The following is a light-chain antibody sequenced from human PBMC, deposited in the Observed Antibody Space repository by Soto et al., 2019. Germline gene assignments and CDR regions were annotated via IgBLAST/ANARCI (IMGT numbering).Light chain of an antibody. Sequence: DIQMTQSPSTLSASVGDRVTITCRASQSIGSWLAWYQQKPGKAPKLLIYKASSLESGVPSRFSGSGSGTEFHLTISILQPDDFASYYCQQYGSYSPWTFGQGTKVEIK. J-gene: IGKJ1*01. V-gene: IGKV1-5*03. CDR2: KAS. CDR3: QQYGSYSPWT. CDR1: QSIGSW.